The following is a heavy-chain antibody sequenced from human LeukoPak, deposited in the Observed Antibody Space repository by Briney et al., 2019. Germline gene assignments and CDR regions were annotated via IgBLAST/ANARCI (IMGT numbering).Heavy chain of an antibody. CDR3: ARDKNGYYDSSGYYPDY. D-gene: IGHD3-22*01. CDR1: GYTFTGYY. Sequence: ASVKVSCKASGYTFTGYYMHWVRQAPGQGLEWMGWINPNSGGTNYAQKFQGRVTMTRDTSISTAYMELSRLRSDNTAVYHCARDKNGYYDSSGYYPDYWGQGTLVTVSS. CDR2: INPNSGGT. J-gene: IGHJ4*02. V-gene: IGHV1-2*02.